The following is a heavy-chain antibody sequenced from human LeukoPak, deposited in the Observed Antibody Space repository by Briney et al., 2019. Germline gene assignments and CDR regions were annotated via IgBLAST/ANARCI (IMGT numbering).Heavy chain of an antibody. J-gene: IGHJ6*02. V-gene: IGHV1-24*01. CDR1: GYTFTSYY. CDR3: ATGSPRDDFWSGAYGMDV. Sequence: ASVKVSCKASGYTFTSYYMHWVRQAPGKGLEWMGGFDPEGGETIYAQKFQGRVTMTEDTSTDTAYMELSSLRSEDTAVYYCATGSPRDDFWSGAYGMDVWGQGTTVTVSS. D-gene: IGHD3-3*01. CDR2: FDPEGGET.